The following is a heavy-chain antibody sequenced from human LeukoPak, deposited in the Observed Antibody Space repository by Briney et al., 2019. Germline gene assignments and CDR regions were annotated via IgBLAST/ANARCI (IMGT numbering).Heavy chain of an antibody. J-gene: IGHJ3*02. CDR1: GFTFSHYW. Sequence: PGGSLRLSCAASGFTFSHYWMSWVRQAPGKGLEWVANTKPDGSEKDYVDSVRGRFTISRDNAKNSLYLQMDSLRAEDTAVYYCAREDMWAFDMWGQGTMVTLSS. CDR2: TKPDGSEK. CDR3: AREDMWAFDM. D-gene: IGHD2-15*01. V-gene: IGHV3-7*01.